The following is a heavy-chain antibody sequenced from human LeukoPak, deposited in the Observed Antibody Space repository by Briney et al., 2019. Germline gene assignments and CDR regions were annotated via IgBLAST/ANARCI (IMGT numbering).Heavy chain of an antibody. CDR2: ISYDGSNK. D-gene: IGHD1-26*01. CDR1: GFTFSSYA. V-gene: IGHV3-30*04. J-gene: IGHJ4*02. CDR3: ARGGGGSYLLDY. Sequence: PGGSLRLSCAASGFTFSSYAMHWVRQAPGKGLEWVAVISYDGSNKYYADSVKGRFTISRDNSKNTLYLHMNSLRAEDTAVYYCARGGGGSYLLDYWGQGTLVTVSS.